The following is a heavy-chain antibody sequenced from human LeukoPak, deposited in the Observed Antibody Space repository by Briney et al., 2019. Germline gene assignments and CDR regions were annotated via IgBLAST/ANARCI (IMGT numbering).Heavy chain of an antibody. J-gene: IGHJ6*02. CDR2: IYSGGST. D-gene: IGHD4-17*01. V-gene: IGHV3-66*01. CDR1: GFTVSSNY. Sequence: GGSLRLSCAASGFTVSSNYMSWVRQAPGKGLEWVSVIYSGGSTYYADSVKGRFTISRDNSKNTLYLQMNSLRAEDTAVYYCARDGGYGDYGMDVWGQGTTVTVSS. CDR3: ARDGGYGDYGMDV.